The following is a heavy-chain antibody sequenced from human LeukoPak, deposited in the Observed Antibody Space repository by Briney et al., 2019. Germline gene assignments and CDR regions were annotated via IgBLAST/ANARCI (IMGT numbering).Heavy chain of an antibody. CDR2: INHSGST. CDR1: GGSFSGYY. D-gene: IGHD3-22*01. V-gene: IGHV4-34*01. J-gene: IGHJ3*02. Sequence: SETLSLTCTVYGGSFSGYYWSWIRQPPGKGLEWIGEINHSGSTNYNPSLKSRVTISVDTSKNQFSLKLSSVTAADTAVYYCARDSSDAFDIWGQGTMVTVSS. CDR3: ARDSSDAFDI.